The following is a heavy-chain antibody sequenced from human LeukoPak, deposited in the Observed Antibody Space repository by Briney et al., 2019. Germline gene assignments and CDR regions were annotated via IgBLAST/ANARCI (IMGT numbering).Heavy chain of an antibody. J-gene: IGHJ4*02. Sequence: PRRSLRLSCVASGFTFDDFAMHWVRQLPGKGLEWVSGITWNSGTTGYADSVKGRFTISRDNAKNSLYLQMNSLRAEDTAVYYCAKDTRAVSVGSFDYWGQGTLVTFSS. CDR1: GFTFDDFA. CDR2: ITWNSGTT. CDR3: AKDTRAVSVGSFDY. D-gene: IGHD3-10*01. V-gene: IGHV3-9*01.